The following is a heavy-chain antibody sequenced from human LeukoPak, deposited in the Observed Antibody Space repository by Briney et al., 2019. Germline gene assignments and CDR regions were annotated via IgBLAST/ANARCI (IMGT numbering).Heavy chain of an antibody. CDR2: ISYDGSNK. CDR3: ARPSDYGDYVGYFDY. V-gene: IGHV3-30-3*01. J-gene: IGHJ4*02. CDR1: GLTFSSYA. Sequence: GGSLRLSCAASGLTFSSYAMHWVRQAPGKGLEWVAVISYDGSNKYYADSVKGRFTISRDNSKNTLYLQMNSLRAEDTAVYYCARPSDYGDYVGYFDYWGQGTLVTVSS. D-gene: IGHD4-17*01.